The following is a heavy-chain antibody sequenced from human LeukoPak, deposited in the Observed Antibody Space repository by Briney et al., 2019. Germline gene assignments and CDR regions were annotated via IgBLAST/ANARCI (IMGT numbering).Heavy chain of an antibody. CDR2: INTNTGNP. Sequence: GASVKVSCKAFDNTFSYYGISWVRQAPGQGLEWMGWINTNTGNPTYAQGFTGRFVFSLDTSVSTAYLQISSLKAEDTAVYYCAILRGTNLDYWGQGTLVTVSS. CDR1: DNTFSYYG. D-gene: IGHD1/OR15-1a*01. J-gene: IGHJ4*02. V-gene: IGHV7-4-1*02. CDR3: AILRGTNLDY.